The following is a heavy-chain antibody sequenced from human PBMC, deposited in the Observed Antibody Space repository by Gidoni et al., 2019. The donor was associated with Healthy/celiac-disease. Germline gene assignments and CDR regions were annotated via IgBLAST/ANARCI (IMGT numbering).Heavy chain of an antibody. D-gene: IGHD4-17*01. CDR1: GYTFPSYY. J-gene: IGHJ3*02. CDR3: ARDLIGVGTTDAFDI. V-gene: IGHV1-46*01. Sequence: QVQLVQSGAEVKKPGASVKVSCKASGYTFPSYYMHWVRQAPGQGLEWMGIINPSGGSTNYAQKFQGRVTMTRDTSTSTVYMELSSLRSEDTAVYYCARDLIGVGTTDAFDIWGQGTMVTVSS. CDR2: INPSGGST.